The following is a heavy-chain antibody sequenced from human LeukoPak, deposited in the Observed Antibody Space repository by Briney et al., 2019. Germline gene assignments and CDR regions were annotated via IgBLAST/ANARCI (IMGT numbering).Heavy chain of an antibody. CDR2: ISGSGGST. Sequence: PGGSLRLSCAASGFTFSSYAMSWVRQAPGKGLEWVSAISGSGGSTYYADSVKGRFTISRDNSKNTLYLQMNSLRAEDTAVYYCAKDRGYYDSSGYYKYYFDYWGQGTLVTVSS. J-gene: IGHJ4*02. D-gene: IGHD3-22*01. CDR1: GFTFSSYA. CDR3: AKDRGYYDSSGYYKYYFDY. V-gene: IGHV3-23*01.